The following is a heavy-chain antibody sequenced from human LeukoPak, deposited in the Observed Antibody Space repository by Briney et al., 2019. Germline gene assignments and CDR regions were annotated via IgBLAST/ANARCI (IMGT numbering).Heavy chain of an antibody. Sequence: GGSLRLSCAASGFTFSNYNINWVRQAPGKGLEWVSSISSSSSYIYYADSVKGRFTISRDNAKNSLYLQMNSLRAEDTAVYYCARDIEYYYGSGSLNWFDPWGQGTLVTVSS. CDR3: ARDIEYYYGSGSLNWFDP. J-gene: IGHJ5*02. CDR1: GFTFSNYN. V-gene: IGHV3-21*01. D-gene: IGHD3-10*01. CDR2: ISSSSSYI.